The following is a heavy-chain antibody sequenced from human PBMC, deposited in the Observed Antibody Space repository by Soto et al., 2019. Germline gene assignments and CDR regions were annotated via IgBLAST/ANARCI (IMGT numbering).Heavy chain of an antibody. CDR1: GFTFTSSA. Sequence: SVKVSCKASGFTFTSSAMQWVRQARGQRLEWIGWIVVGSGNTNYAQKFQERVTITRDMSTSTAYMELSSLRSEDTAVYYCAAGDYDYIWGSYRFDYWGQGTLVTVSS. D-gene: IGHD3-16*02. J-gene: IGHJ4*02. V-gene: IGHV1-58*02. CDR2: IVVGSGNT. CDR3: AAGDYDYIWGSYRFDY.